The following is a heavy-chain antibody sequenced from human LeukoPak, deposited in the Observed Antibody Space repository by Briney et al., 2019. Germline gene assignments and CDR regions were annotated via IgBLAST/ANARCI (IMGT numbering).Heavy chain of an antibody. J-gene: IGHJ5*02. CDR1: GFTSSSYG. D-gene: IGHD3-22*01. V-gene: IGHV3-23*01. CDR2: ISGSGGST. Sequence: GGSLRLSCAASGFTSSSYGMSWVRQAPGKGLEWVSAISGSGGSTYYADSVKGRFTISRDNSKNTLYLQMNSLRAEDTAVYYCAKDPDYYDSSGYYYGPWGQGTLVTVSS. CDR3: AKDPDYYDSSGYYYGP.